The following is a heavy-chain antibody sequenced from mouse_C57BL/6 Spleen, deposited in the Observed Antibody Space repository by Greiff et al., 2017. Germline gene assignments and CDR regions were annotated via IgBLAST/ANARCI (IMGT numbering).Heavy chain of an antibody. J-gene: IGHJ2*01. CDR2: ISNGGGST. D-gene: IGHD2-2*01. V-gene: IGHV5-12*01. CDR1: GFTFSDSY. Sequence: EVQLVESGGGLVQPGGSLKLSCAASGFTFSDSYMYWVRQTPEKRLEWVAYISNGGGSTYYPDTVKGRFTISRDNAKNTLYLQMSRLKSEDTAMYYCARGGYDQGDYWGQGTTLTVSS. CDR3: ARGGYDQGDY.